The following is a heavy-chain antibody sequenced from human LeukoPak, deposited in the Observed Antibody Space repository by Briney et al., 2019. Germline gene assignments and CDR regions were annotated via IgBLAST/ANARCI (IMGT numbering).Heavy chain of an antibody. Sequence: GGSLRLSCAASGFTVSSNYMSWVRQAPGKGLEWVSLISWDGGSTYYADSVKGRFTISRDNSKNSLYLQMNSLRTEDTALYYCAKARYSSSWYLPEDYWGQGTLVTVSS. D-gene: IGHD6-13*01. J-gene: IGHJ4*02. CDR1: GFTVSSNY. V-gene: IGHV3-43*01. CDR3: AKARYSSSWYLPEDY. CDR2: ISWDGGST.